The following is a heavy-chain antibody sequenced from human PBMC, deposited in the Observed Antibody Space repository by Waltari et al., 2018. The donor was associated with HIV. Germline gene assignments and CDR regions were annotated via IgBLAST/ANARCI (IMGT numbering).Heavy chain of an antibody. Sequence: QVQLVESGGGVVQPGGSLRLSCAASEFTFRSYGMHWVRQAPGKGLEWVAFIRHDGSNKDYADSVKGRFTITRDNPKNTLYLQMNSLRAEDTAMYYCAKELRFLSRYFGMDVWGQGTTVTVSS. CDR1: EFTFRSYG. J-gene: IGHJ6*02. CDR3: AKELRFLSRYFGMDV. CDR2: IRHDGSNK. V-gene: IGHV3-30*02. D-gene: IGHD3-3*01.